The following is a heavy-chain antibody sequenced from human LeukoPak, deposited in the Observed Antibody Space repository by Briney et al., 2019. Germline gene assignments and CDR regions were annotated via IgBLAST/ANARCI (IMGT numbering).Heavy chain of an antibody. Sequence: SETLSLTCTVSGGSISSGDYYWSWIRQPPGTGLEWIGYIYYSGSTYYNPSLKSRVTISVDTSKNQFSLKLSSVTAADTAVYYCARDGHDYYGDYGSGAFDIWGQGTMVTVSS. D-gene: IGHD4-17*01. V-gene: IGHV4-30-4*01. J-gene: IGHJ3*02. CDR1: GGSISSGDYY. CDR3: ARDGHDYYGDYGSGAFDI. CDR2: IYYSGST.